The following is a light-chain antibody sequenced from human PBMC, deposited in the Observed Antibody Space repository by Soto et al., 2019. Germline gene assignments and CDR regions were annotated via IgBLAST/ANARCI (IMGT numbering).Light chain of an antibody. V-gene: IGLV2-14*01. Sequence: QSALTQPASVSGSPGQSITISCTGTSSDVGGYNYVSWYQQHPGKAPKLMIYDVSNRPSGVSNRFSGSKSGNTASLTISGLQAEDEADYYCSSYTSRSTRHYGFGTGTTLTVL. CDR2: DVS. J-gene: IGLJ1*01. CDR1: SSDVGGYNY. CDR3: SSYTSRSTRHYG.